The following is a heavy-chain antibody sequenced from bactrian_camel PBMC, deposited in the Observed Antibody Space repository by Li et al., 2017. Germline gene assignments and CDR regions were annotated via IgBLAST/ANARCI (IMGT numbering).Heavy chain of an antibody. J-gene: IGHJ4*01. CDR2: IYSGGGRT. V-gene: IGHV3S1*01. Sequence: QVQLVESGGGSVQAGGSLRLSCAASGYIYSSHCMGWVRQAPGEEREGVASIYSGGGRTYYADSVKGRFTISQDTAKNTVYLQLNSLKTEDTAMYYCARQWFGSGEKGQGTQVTVS. CDR1: GYIYSSHC. D-gene: IGHD2*01.